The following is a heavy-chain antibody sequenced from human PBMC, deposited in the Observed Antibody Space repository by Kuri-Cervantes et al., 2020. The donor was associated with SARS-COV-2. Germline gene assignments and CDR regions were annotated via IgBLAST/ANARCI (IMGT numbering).Heavy chain of an antibody. V-gene: IGHV1-8*03. Sequence: ASVKVSCKASGYTFTNYEINWVRQATGQGLEWMGWMNPNGGDTDYAQKFQGRVILTRNTSTTTAYMELRGLKSEDTAVYYCARGVIVGELSLFGKNWGQGT. CDR3: ARGVIVGELSLFGKN. D-gene: IGHD3-16*02. CDR2: MNPNGGDT. J-gene: IGHJ4*02. CDR1: GYTFTNYE.